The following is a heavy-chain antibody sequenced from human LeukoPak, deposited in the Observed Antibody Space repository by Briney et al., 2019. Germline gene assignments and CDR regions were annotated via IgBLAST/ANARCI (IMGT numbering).Heavy chain of an antibody. D-gene: IGHD7-27*01. J-gene: IGHJ4*02. V-gene: IGHV4-59*11. CDR2: SYYSGTT. CDR3: ARFSPRAMGNYLDF. CDR1: GGSITSHS. Sequence: SETLSLTCNVSGGSITSHSWNWIRQSPGKGLEWIGYSYYSGTTNYSPSLKSRVILSLDKSANQFSLNLSSVTAADTAVYYCARFSPRAMGNYLDFWGQGTLVTVSS.